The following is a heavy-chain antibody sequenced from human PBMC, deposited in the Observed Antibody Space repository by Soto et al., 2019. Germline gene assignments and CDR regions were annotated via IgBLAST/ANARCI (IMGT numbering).Heavy chain of an antibody. Sequence: QLHLVQSGAVVKKPGASVTVSCSASGYPVTAYYMHWVRQAPGRGLEWMGGINPATGAAKYNQTFKGRVTMTRDTSTSTVFMELSGLTSEDTAGFYCARGGGVGVAGSAAFDMWGQGTLVTVSS. J-gene: IGHJ3*02. CDR3: ARGGGVGVAGSAAFDM. CDR2: INPATGAA. D-gene: IGHD3-3*01. V-gene: IGHV1-2*02. CDR1: GYPVTAYY.